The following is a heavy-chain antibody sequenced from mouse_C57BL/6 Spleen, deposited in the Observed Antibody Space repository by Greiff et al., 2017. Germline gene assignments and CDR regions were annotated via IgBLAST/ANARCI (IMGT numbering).Heavy chain of an antibody. Sequence: VQLQQPGAEFVKPGASVKMSCKASGYTFTSHWIPWVKQRPGQGLEWIGDIYPGSGSTNYNEKFKSKATLTVDTSSSTAYMQLSSLPSEDSAVYDRARLNYYRNYRYFEVWGTGTTVTVAA. CDR2: IYPGSGST. CDR1: GYTFTSHW. D-gene: IGHD2-1*01. CDR3: ARLNYYRNYRYFEV. V-gene: IGHV1-55*01. J-gene: IGHJ1*03.